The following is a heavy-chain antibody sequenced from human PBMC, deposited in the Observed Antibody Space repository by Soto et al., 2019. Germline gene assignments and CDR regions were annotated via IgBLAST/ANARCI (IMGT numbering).Heavy chain of an antibody. CDR3: AASIFYYGMDV. CDR2: IYPGDSDT. J-gene: IGHJ6*01. Sequence: VESLTNSCKVSDYTFTNYWIVWVLQMPGKGLEWMGIIYPGDSDTKYNPSFQGQVTISADKSITTTYLQWSSLKASDTAIYYCAASIFYYGMDVWGQGTTVTVSS. CDR1: DYTFTNYW. V-gene: IGHV5-51*01.